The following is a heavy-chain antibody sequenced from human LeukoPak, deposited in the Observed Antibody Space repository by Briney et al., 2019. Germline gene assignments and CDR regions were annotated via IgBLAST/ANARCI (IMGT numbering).Heavy chain of an antibody. CDR1: GFTFSSYA. J-gene: IGHJ4*02. Sequence: GGSLRLSCVASGFTFSSYAMSWVRQAAGKGLEWVSSTSSSGETTYYADSVKGRFTISRDNSRNTLYLQMNSLGAEDTAVYYCAKDRPNYYGTNGHYYRRDGDCWGQGTLVTVSS. CDR2: TSSSGETT. CDR3: AKDRPNYYGTNGHYYRRDGDC. V-gene: IGHV3-23*01. D-gene: IGHD3-22*01.